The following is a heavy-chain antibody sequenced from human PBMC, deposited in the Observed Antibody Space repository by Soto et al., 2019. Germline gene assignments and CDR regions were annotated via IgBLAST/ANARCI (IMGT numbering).Heavy chain of an antibody. CDR2: IYYSGST. CDR3: ARVGYSYGYGFYYYYGMDV. D-gene: IGHD5-18*01. V-gene: IGHV4-30-4*01. CDR1: GGSISSGDYY. J-gene: IGHJ6*02. Sequence: SETLSLTCTVSGGSISSGDYYWSWIRQPPGKGLEWIGYIYYSGSTYYNPSLKSRVTISVDTSKNQFSLKLSSATAADTAVYYCARVGYSYGYGFYYYYGMDVWGQGTTVTAP.